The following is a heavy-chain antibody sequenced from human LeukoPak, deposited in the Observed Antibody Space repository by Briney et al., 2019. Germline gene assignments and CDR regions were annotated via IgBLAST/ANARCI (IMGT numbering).Heavy chain of an antibody. CDR2: ISGFNGAT. CDR3: ARALPGAATAHNWFDP. D-gene: IGHD6-13*01. Sequence: GSVKVSRKASGYTFTIYGISWVRQAPGQGLEWMGWISGFNGATNYAQKFQGRVTMTIDTSTNTTYMDLRTVTSDDTAIYYCARALPGAATAHNWFDPWGQGTLVTVSS. CDR1: GYTFTIYG. V-gene: IGHV1-18*01. J-gene: IGHJ5*02.